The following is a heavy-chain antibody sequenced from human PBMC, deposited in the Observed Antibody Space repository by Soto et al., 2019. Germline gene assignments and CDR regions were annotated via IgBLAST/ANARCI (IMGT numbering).Heavy chain of an antibody. Sequence: QVQLQEWGAGLLKPSETLSLTCAVYGGSFSGYYWTWIRQPPGTGLGWIGESNHSGSTNYNHSLKSRVTISVDTSKNQFSLKLTSVTAADTAVYYCARDKITGLFDSWGQGTLVTVSS. D-gene: IGHD2-8*02. CDR3: ARDKITGLFDS. CDR2: SNHSGST. CDR1: GGSFSGYY. J-gene: IGHJ4*02. V-gene: IGHV4-34*01.